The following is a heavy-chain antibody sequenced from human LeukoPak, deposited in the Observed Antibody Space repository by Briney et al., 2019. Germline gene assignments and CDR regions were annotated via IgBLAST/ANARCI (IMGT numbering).Heavy chain of an antibody. CDR3: ARELANVDTAMVTSWWFDL. J-gene: IGHJ5*02. CDR2: IIPIFGTA. V-gene: IGHV1-69*13. Sequence: ASVKVSCKASGGTFSSYAISWVRQAPGQGLEWMGGIIPIFGTANYAQKFQGRVTITADESTSTAYMELSSLRSEDTAVYYCARELANVDTAMVTSWWFDLWGQGTLVTVSS. CDR1: GGTFSSYA. D-gene: IGHD5-18*01.